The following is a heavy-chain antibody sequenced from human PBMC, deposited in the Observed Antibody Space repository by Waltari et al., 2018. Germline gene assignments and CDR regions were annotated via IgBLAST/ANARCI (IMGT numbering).Heavy chain of an antibody. CDR3: ARVTHSNPAYFDL. V-gene: IGHV3-66*01. D-gene: IGHD4-4*01. J-gene: IGHJ2*01. Sequence: EVQLVESGGGLVQPGGSLRLSCEASGFTVSNTYMSWVRQAPGKGLEWVSGFYRGGSAYYADSLKGRFTLSRDNSKNTVYLQMKSLRVEDTAVYYCARVTHSNPAYFDLWGRGTLVTVSS. CDR2: FYRGGSA. CDR1: GFTVSNTY.